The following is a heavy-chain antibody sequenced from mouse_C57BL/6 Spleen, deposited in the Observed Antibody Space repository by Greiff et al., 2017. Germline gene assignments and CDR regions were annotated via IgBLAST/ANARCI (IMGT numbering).Heavy chain of an antibody. CDR3: GPYGYGRWFAY. Sequence: VQLQQSGPELVKPGASVKIPCKASGYTFTDYNMDWVKQSHGNSLEWIGDIKPNNGGTIYNQKFKGKATFTVDKSSSTAYMDLRSLTTEDTAFDYCGPYGYGRWFAYWGQGTLVTVSA. CDR1: GYTFTDYN. D-gene: IGHD2-2*01. CDR2: IKPNNGGT. V-gene: IGHV1-18*01. J-gene: IGHJ3*01.